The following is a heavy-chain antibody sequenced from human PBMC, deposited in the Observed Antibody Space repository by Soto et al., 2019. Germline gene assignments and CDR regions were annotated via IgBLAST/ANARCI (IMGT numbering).Heavy chain of an antibody. Sequence: SLTWTVCGASIIISDFYWGGVRQPPGKGLEWIGSIFYLGSSYYNPSLKSRVTMSVDTSKNQFSLRLRSVTAADTALYFCARHSLALRKNNWFDPWGQGIMVTVSS. CDR2: IFYLGSS. V-gene: IGHV4-39*01. CDR3: ARHSLALRKNNWFDP. J-gene: IGHJ5*02. CDR1: GASIIISDFY. D-gene: IGHD3-3*02.